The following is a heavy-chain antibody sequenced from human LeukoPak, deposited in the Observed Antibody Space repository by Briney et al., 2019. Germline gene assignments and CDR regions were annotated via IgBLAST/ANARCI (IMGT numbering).Heavy chain of an antibody. CDR3: ARDPWYYDGTNEDFDY. CDR2: ISSSSSTI. Sequence: GGSLRLSCAASGFTFSSYSMNWVRQAPGKGLEWVSYISSSSSTIYHADSVKGRFTISRDNAKNSLYLQMNSLRAEDTAVYYCARDPWYYDGTNEDFDYWGQGTLVTVSS. D-gene: IGHD3-22*01. V-gene: IGHV3-48*04. J-gene: IGHJ4*02. CDR1: GFTFSSYS.